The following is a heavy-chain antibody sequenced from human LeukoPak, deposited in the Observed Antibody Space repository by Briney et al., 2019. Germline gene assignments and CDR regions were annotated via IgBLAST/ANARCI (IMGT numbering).Heavy chain of an antibody. CDR3: ARSQTTGFGESINY. CDR2: ISAYNGNT. D-gene: IGHD3-10*01. J-gene: IGHJ4*02. V-gene: IGHV1-18*01. CDR1: GYTFTSYG. Sequence: ASVKVSCKASGYTFTSYGISWVRQAPGQGLEWVGWISAYNGNTNYAQKLQGRVTMTTDTSTTTAYMEVTNLRSDDTAVYYCARSQTTGFGESINYWGQGTLVTVSS.